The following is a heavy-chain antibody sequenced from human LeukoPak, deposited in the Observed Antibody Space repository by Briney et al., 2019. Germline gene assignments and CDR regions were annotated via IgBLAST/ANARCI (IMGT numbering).Heavy chain of an antibody. CDR2: ISGSGGST. D-gene: IGHD6-6*01. CDR1: GFTFSSYA. V-gene: IGHV3-23*01. Sequence: GGSLRLSCAASGFTFSSYAMSWVRQAPGKGLEWVSAISGSGGSTYYADSVESRFTISRDNSKNTLYLQMNSLRAEDTAVYYCAKDSPFEYSSTLFDYWGQGTLVTVSS. CDR3: AKDSPFEYSSTLFDY. J-gene: IGHJ4*02.